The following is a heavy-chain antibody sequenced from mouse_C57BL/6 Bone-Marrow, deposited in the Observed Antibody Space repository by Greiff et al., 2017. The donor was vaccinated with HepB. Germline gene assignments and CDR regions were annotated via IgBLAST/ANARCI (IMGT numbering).Heavy chain of an antibody. Sequence: EVQLVESGGGLVQPGGSLSLSCAASGFTFTDYYMSWVRQPPGKALEWLGFIRNKANGYTTEYSASVKGRFTISRDNSQSILYLQMNALRAEDSATYYCARYPSTWYFDVWGTGTTVTVSS. J-gene: IGHJ1*03. V-gene: IGHV7-3*01. D-gene: IGHD4-1*02. CDR3: ARYPSTWYFDV. CDR1: GFTFTDYY. CDR2: IRNKANGYTT.